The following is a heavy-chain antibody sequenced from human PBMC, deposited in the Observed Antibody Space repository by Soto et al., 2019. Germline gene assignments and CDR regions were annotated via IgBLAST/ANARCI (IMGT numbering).Heavy chain of an antibody. CDR3: AKEVCDPNGCYGRWLDP. D-gene: IGHD2-2*01. V-gene: IGHV4-59*01. CDR1: GGSISSFY. CDR2: VLYSGST. Sequence: SETLSLTGTVSGGSISSFYWSWIRQPPGKGLEWIGNVLYSGSTIYNPSLKSRVTISVDTSKNQFSLKLSSVTAADTAVYYCAKEVCDPNGCYGRWLDPWGQGTLVT. J-gene: IGHJ5*02.